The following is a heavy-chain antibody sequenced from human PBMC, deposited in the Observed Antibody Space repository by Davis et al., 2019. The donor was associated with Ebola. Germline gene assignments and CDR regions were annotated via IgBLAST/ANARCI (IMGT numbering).Heavy chain of an antibody. Sequence: PGGSLRLSCAASGFSFSSHWMSWVRQAPGKGLEWVANIRQDGSEKHYVDSVKGRFTISRDNVKNSLYLQMNSLRAEDTAVYYCAREAVWRFDPWGQGTLVTVSS. CDR1: GFSFSSHW. J-gene: IGHJ5*02. CDR2: IRQDGSEK. D-gene: IGHD3-16*01. V-gene: IGHV3-7*03. CDR3: AREAVWRFDP.